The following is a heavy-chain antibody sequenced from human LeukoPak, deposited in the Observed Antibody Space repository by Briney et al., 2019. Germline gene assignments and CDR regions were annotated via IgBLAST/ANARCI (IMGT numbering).Heavy chain of an antibody. J-gene: IGHJ6*02. Sequence: GGSLRLSCAASGFAFSSYSMNWVRQAPGKGLEWVSSISSSSSYIYHADSVKGRFTISRDNAKNSLYLQMTSLRAEDTAVYYCARAYNALDVWGQGTTVTVSS. CDR1: GFAFSSYS. CDR2: ISSSSSYI. CDR3: ARAYNALDV. V-gene: IGHV3-21*01.